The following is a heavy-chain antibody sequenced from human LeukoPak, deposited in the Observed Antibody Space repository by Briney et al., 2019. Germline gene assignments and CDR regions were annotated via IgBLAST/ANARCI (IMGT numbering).Heavy chain of an antibody. J-gene: IGHJ4*02. D-gene: IGHD4-17*01. CDR1: GFTFSGSA. V-gene: IGHV3-73*01. CDR2: IRSKANSYAT. CDR3: ARRRDYGDYFDY. Sequence: GGSLRLSCAASGFTFSGSAMHCVRQASGKGLEWVGRIRSKANSYATAYAASVKGRFTISTDNSKNTLYLQMNSLRAEDTAVYYCARRRDYGDYFDYWGQGTLVTVSS.